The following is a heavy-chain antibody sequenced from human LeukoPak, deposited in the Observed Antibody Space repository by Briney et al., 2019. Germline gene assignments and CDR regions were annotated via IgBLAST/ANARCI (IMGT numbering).Heavy chain of an antibody. V-gene: IGHV4-34*01. D-gene: IGHD3-9*01. CDR2: INHSGST. J-gene: IGHJ6*03. CDR1: GGSFSGYY. CDR3: ARGRRGYDILTGYYHYYYYYMDV. Sequence: PSETLSLTCAVYGGSFSGYYWSWIRQPPGKGLEWIGEINHSGSTNYNPSLKSRVTISVDTSKNQFSLKLSSVTAADTAVYYCARGRRGYDILTGYYHYYYYYMDVWGKGTTVTVSS.